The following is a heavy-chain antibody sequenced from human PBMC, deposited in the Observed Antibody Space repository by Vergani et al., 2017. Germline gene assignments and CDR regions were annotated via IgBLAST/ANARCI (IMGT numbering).Heavy chain of an antibody. J-gene: IGHJ5*02. CDR1: GDSISNGPYY. CDR2: IYRSGST. D-gene: IGHD3-10*01. V-gene: IGHV4-61*02. Sequence: QVQLTESGPGVVRPSQTLSLTCSVSGDSISNGPYYWTWIRQPAGKGLEWLGRIYRSGSTNYNPSLQSRVTISMDSSKNQFSLRLTSVTAADTAVYYCAYAPTRSHYSSDSIWFDPWGPGTLVTVSS. CDR3: AYAPTRSHYSSDSIWFDP.